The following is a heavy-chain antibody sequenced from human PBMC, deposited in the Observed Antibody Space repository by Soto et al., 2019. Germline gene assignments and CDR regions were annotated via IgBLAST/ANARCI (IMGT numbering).Heavy chain of an antibody. V-gene: IGHV3-23*01. D-gene: IGHD5-18*01. CDR3: TRYSYGASEY. CDR1: GFIFSSYW. J-gene: IGHJ4*02. CDR2: ISGSGGST. Sequence: PGGSLRLSCSASGFIFSSYWMSWLRQAPGKGLEWVSAISGSGGSTYYADSVKGRFTISRDNSKNTLYLQMNSLRAEDTAVYYCTRYSYGASEYWGQGTLVTVSS.